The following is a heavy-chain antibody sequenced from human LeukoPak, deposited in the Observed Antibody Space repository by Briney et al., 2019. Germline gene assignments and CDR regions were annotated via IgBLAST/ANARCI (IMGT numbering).Heavy chain of an antibody. CDR1: GYTFTGYY. Sequence: ASVKVSCKASGYTFTGYYMHWVLQAPGQGLEWMGWINPNSGGTNYAQKFQGRVTMTRDTSISTAYMELSRLRSDDTAVYYCARSLGYSSSSLLLHYFDYWGQGTLVTVSS. D-gene: IGHD6-6*01. V-gene: IGHV1-2*02. CDR2: INPNSGGT. CDR3: ARSLGYSSSSLLLHYFDY. J-gene: IGHJ4*02.